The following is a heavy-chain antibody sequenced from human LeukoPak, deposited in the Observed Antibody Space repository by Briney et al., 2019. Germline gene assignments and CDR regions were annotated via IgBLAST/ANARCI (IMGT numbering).Heavy chain of an antibody. J-gene: IGHJ6*02. CDR3: AKDMEPTAMLGRYYYYDMDV. D-gene: IGHD5-18*01. V-gene: IGHV3-7*03. Sequence: GGSLRLSCAASGFTFSSYWMAWVRQAPGKGLEWVANIKTDGYDKYYVDSLKGRFTISRDNAENSLYLQMNSLRPEDTALYYCAKDMEPTAMLGRYYYYDMDVWGQGTTVTVSS. CDR1: GFTFSSYW. CDR2: IKTDGYDK.